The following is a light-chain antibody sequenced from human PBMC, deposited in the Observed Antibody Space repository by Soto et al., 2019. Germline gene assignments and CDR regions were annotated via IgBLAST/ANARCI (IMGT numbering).Light chain of an antibody. Sequence: QSALTQPASVSGSPGQSITISCTGTSSDVGGYNYVSWYQQHPGKAPKLMIYDVSNRPSVVSNRFSGSKSGNTASLTISGLQAEDEADYYCSSYTPSGSLVFGGGTKVTVL. J-gene: IGLJ2*01. CDR1: SSDVGGYNY. CDR3: SSYTPSGSLV. CDR2: DVS. V-gene: IGLV2-14*01.